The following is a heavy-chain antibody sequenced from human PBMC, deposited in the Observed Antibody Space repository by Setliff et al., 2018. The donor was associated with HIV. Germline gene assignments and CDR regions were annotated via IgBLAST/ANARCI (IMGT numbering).Heavy chain of an antibody. V-gene: IGHV1-69*13. CDR1: GGTFSSSA. CDR2: IIPIFDTA. J-gene: IGHJ4*02. D-gene: IGHD2-2*03. CDR3: ARAPYGYCTTTTCYVPGY. Sequence: SVKVSCKASGGTFSSSAISWVRQAPGQGLEWMGGIIPIFDTANYAQKLQGRVTITADESTSTAYMELSSLRSEDTAIYYCARAPYGYCTTTTCYVPGYWGQGTLVTVSS.